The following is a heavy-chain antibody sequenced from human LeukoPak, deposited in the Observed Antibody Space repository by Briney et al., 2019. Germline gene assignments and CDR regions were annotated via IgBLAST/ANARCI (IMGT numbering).Heavy chain of an antibody. J-gene: IGHJ3*02. CDR2: INAGNGNT. D-gene: IGHD3-10*01. CDR3: ASVRFGNYAFDI. V-gene: IGHV1-3*01. CDR1: GYTFTSYA. Sequence: ASVKVSCKASGYTFTSYAMHWVRQAPGQRLEWMGWINAGNGNTKYSQKFQGRVTITRDTSASTAYMELSSLRSKDTAVYYCASVRFGNYAFDIWGQGTMVTVSS.